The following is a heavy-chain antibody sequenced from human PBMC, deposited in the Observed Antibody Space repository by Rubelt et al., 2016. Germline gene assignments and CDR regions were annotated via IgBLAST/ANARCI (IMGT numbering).Heavy chain of an antibody. CDR1: GFTLSSYA. CDR3: ARALAGGWYYFDY. CDR2: ISYDGSKK. J-gene: IGHJ4*02. Sequence: GSGGGLVQPGGSLRLSCAASGFTLSSYAMSWVRQAPGKGLEWVAVISYDGSKKYADSVEGRFTISRDNAKNSLYLQMNSLRAEDTALYYCARALAGGWYYFDYWGQGTLVTVSS. V-gene: IGHV3-30*03. D-gene: IGHD6-19*01.